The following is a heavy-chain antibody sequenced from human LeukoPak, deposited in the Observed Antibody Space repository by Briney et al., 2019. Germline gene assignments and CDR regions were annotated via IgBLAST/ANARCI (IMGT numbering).Heavy chain of an antibody. CDR3: ARITPRTGYVDY. J-gene: IGHJ4*02. CDR2: INHSGST. Sequence: SETLSLTCAVYGGSFSGYYWSWIRQPPGKGLEWIGEINHSGSTNYNPSLKSRVTIAVDTSKNQFSLKLSSVTAADTAVYYCARITPRTGYVDYWGQGTLVTVSS. CDR1: GGSFSGYY. D-gene: IGHD3/OR15-3a*01. V-gene: IGHV4-34*01.